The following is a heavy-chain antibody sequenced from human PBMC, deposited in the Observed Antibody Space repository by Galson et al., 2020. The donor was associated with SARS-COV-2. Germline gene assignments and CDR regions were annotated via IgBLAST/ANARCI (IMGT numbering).Heavy chain of an antibody. J-gene: IGHJ4*02. Sequence: SVEVPRQASGYLLIGYYMHWVRQAPGQGLEWLGWNNPHRGGTRHAQKFQGRVTLTREPSTSTAYMELRSLRSDDAAVYYCATAPALGYLSGAICYALDYWGQGTLVTVSS. CDR2: NNPHRGGT. CDR1: GYLLIGYY. CDR3: ATAPALGYLSGAICYALDY. D-gene: IGHD2-15*01. V-gene: IGHV1-2*02.